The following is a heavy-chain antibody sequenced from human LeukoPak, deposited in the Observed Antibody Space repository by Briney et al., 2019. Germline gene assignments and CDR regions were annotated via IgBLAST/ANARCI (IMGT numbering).Heavy chain of an antibody. Sequence: PSETLSLTCAVSGYFISSGYYWGWIRQTPGKGLEWIGNIHHSVFTNYNPSLKSRGTISIDTSKNQFSLKLSSVPAADRAVYYCAWKYYFDSSGYFYVDSWGQGTLATVSS. CDR3: AWKYYFDSSGYFYVDS. D-gene: IGHD3-22*01. J-gene: IGHJ4*02. CDR1: GYFISSGYY. CDR2: IHHSVFT. V-gene: IGHV4-38-2*01.